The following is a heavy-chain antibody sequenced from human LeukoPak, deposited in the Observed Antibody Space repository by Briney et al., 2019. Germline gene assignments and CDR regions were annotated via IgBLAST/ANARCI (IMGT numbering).Heavy chain of an antibody. V-gene: IGHV3-13*01. D-gene: IGHD6-19*01. CDR1: GFTFSGYD. Sequence: GGSLRLSCVASGFTFSGYDMHWVRQGTGKGLEWVSTLGSAGDTFYADSVQGRFTISRDSAKNSLYPQMNSLRGGDAAVYFCAREKVLAVAGTNYYYGLDVWGQGTTVTVS. J-gene: IGHJ6*02. CDR2: LGSAGDT. CDR3: AREKVLAVAGTNYYYGLDV.